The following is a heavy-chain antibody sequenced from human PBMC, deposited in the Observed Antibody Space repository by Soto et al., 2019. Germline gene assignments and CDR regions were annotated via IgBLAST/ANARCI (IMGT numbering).Heavy chain of an antibody. J-gene: IGHJ3*02. CDR3: ARDSSGYLGAFDI. CDR2: ISSSSSYI. Sequence: EVQLVESGGGLVKPGGSLRLSCAASGFTFSSYSMNWVRQAPGKGLEWVSSISSSSSYIYYADSVKCRFTISRDNDKNSLYLQMNSLRAEDTAVYYWARDSSGYLGAFDIWGPGTMVTVSS. D-gene: IGHD6-19*01. CDR1: GFTFSSYS. V-gene: IGHV3-21*01.